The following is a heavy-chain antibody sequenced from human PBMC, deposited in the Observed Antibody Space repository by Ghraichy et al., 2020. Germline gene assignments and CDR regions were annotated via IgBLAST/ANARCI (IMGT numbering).Heavy chain of an antibody. Sequence: GGSLRLSCAASGFTFRDHYMDWVRQAPGKGLEWVCRIRSKDKKYTTEYAASVKCRFTISRDDSKNSLDLQMHSLKTEDTAVHYCARVAAYCGGDCYYRYFDLWGRGILVNVSS. CDR3: ARVAAYCGGDCYYRYFDL. J-gene: IGHJ2*01. V-gene: IGHV3-72*01. CDR1: GFTFRDHY. CDR2: IRSKDKKYTT. D-gene: IGHD2-21*01.